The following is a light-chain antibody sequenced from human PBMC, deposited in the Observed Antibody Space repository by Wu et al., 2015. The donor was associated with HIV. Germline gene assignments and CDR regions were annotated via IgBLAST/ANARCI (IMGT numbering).Light chain of an antibody. Sequence: EVVMTQSPATLSVSPGERATLSCRASQSVSTNLAWYQQKPGQAPRLLIYGASTRATGIPARSSGSGSGTEFTLTISSMQSEDFAVYYCQHYNNWPYTFGQGTKLEIK. CDR1: QSVSTN. V-gene: IGKV3-15*01. J-gene: IGKJ2*01. CDR2: GAS. CDR3: QHYNNWPYT.